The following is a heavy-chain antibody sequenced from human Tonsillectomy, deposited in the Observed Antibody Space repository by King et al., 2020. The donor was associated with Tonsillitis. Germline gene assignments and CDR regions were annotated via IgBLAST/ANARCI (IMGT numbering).Heavy chain of an antibody. V-gene: IGHV3-49*04. CDR3: TRGRAAVANYYYNGMDV. D-gene: IGHD6-19*01. J-gene: IGHJ6*02. CDR2: TRSKVYGGTT. Sequence: VQLVESGGGLVKPGRSLRLSCTGSGFTFGDYAMSWVRQAPGKGLQWVGFTRSKVYGGTTEYAASVKGRFTISRDDSTSIAYLQMTSLKTEDTAVYYCTRGRAAVANYYYNGMDVWGQGTTVTVSS. CDR1: GFTFGDYA.